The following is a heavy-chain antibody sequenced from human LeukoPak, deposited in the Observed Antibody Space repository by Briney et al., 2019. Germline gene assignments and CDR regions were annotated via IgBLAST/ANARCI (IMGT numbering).Heavy chain of an antibody. CDR2: INPNSGGT. V-gene: IGHV1-2*02. J-gene: IGHJ4*02. Sequence: ASVKVSCKASGYTFTDYYMHWVRQAPGRGLEWMGWINPNSGGTHYAQKFQGRVTMTRDTSISTAYMELRGLRSDDTAVYYCARGSGLSSSSLITPFDCWGQKTLVTVSS. CDR1: GYTFTDYY. D-gene: IGHD6-6*01. CDR3: ARGSGLSSSSLITPFDC.